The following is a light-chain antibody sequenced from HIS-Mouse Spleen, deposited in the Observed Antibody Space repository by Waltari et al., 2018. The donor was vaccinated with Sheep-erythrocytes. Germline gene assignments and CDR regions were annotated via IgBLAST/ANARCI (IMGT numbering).Light chain of an antibody. V-gene: IGKV3-11*01. CDR2: DAS. Sequence: EIVLTQSPATLSVPPGERATLSCSASQSVSSYLAWYQQQPGQAPRLLIYDASNRATGIPARFSGSGSGTDFTLTISSLEPEDFAVYYCQQRSNWYTFGQGTKLEIK. J-gene: IGKJ2*01. CDR3: QQRSNWYT. CDR1: QSVSSY.